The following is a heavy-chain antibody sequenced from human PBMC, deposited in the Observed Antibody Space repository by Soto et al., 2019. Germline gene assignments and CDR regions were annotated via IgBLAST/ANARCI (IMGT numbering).Heavy chain of an antibody. J-gene: IGHJ3*01. D-gene: IGHD1-1*01. CDR1: GFTFSHFA. CDR2: IGGGDDDR. CDR3: AKDREDHNSVWDAFDV. V-gene: IGHV3-23*01. Sequence: EMQLLESGGGLVQPGGSLRLSCATSGFTFSHFAMSWVRQAPGKGLEWVSSIGGGDDDRFYSDSVKGRFTITRDNGKNIVYLQMYSLRAEDTALYFCAKDREDHNSVWDAFDVWGQGTVVTVSS.